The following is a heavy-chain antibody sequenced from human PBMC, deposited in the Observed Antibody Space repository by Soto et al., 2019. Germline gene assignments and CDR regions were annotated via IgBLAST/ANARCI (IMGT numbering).Heavy chain of an antibody. CDR3: ARYSGWNPFDY. D-gene: IGHD6-19*01. V-gene: IGHV4-59*01. CDR1: GGSISSYY. Sequence: PSETMSLTCTVSGGSISSYYWSWIRQPPGKGLEWIGYIYYSGSTNYNPSLKSRVTISVDTSKNQFSLKLSSVTAADTAVYYCARYSGWNPFDYWGQGTLVTVSS. J-gene: IGHJ4*02. CDR2: IYYSGST.